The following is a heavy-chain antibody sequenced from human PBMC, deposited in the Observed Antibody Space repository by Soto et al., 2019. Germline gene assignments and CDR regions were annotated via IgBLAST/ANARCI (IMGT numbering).Heavy chain of an antibody. D-gene: IGHD5-12*01. CDR3: AKGLRLRDLDYYYYGMDV. CDR2: ISYDGSNK. CDR1: GFTFSSYG. J-gene: IGHJ6*02. V-gene: IGHV3-30*18. Sequence: QVQLVESGGGVVQPGRSLRLSCAASGFTFSSYGMHWVRQAPGKGLEWVAVISYDGSNKYYADSVKGRFTISRDNSKNTLYLQMNSLRAEDTAVYYCAKGLRLRDLDYYYYGMDVWGQGTTVTVSS.